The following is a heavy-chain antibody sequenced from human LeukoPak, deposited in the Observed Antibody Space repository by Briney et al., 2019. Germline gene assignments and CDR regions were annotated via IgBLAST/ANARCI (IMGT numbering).Heavy chain of an antibody. CDR1: GGSISSGGYY. D-gene: IGHD3-3*01. CDR3: AREEDNYDFWSGQSDI. CDR2: IYHSGST. Sequence: PSETLSLTCTVSGGSISSGGYYWSWIRQPPGKGLEWIGYIYHSGSTYYNPSLKSRVTISVDRSKNQFSLKLSSVTAADTAVYYCAREEDNYDFWSGQSDIWGQGTMVTVSS. J-gene: IGHJ3*02. V-gene: IGHV4-30-2*01.